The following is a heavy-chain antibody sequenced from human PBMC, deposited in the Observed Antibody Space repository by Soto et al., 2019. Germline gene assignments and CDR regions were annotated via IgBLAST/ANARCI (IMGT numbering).Heavy chain of an antibody. CDR1: GYTFNTYA. V-gene: IGHV1-18*01. Sequence: QVQLVQSGAEVKRPGASVRVSCKASGYTFNTYAIIWVRQAPGQGLEWMGWISAYNGHADYAQKFQVRVTMTTDTSTNTVSMELRGLRSDDTAVYYCARGRTWGARDFDYWGQGTLVTVSS. CDR3: ARGRTWGARDFDY. CDR2: ISAYNGHA. D-gene: IGHD3-16*01. J-gene: IGHJ4*02.